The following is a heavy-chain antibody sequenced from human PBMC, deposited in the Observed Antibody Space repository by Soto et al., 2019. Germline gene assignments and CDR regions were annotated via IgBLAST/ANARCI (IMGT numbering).Heavy chain of an antibody. Sequence: PGGSLRLSCAASGFTFSSYGMHWVRQAPGKGLEWVAVIWYDGSNKYYADSVKGRFTISRDNSKNTLYLQMNSLRAEDTAVYYCARSLESVDIVATRPHYYYYGMDVWGQGTTVTVSS. CDR1: GFTFSSYG. J-gene: IGHJ6*02. CDR3: ARSLESVDIVATRPHYYYYGMDV. D-gene: IGHD5-12*01. CDR2: IWYDGSNK. V-gene: IGHV3-33*01.